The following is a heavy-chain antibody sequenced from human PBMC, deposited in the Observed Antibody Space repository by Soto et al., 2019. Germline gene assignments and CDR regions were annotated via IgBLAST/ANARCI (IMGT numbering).Heavy chain of an antibody. CDR3: ARLYEYYYDSSGYYPDAFDI. Sequence: AASVKVSCKASGYTFTSYDINWVRQATGQGLGWMGWMNPNSGNTGYAQKFQGRVTMTRNTSISTAYMELNSLRSEDTAVYYCARLYEYYYDSSGYYPDAFDIWGQGTMVTVSS. J-gene: IGHJ3*02. CDR2: MNPNSGNT. V-gene: IGHV1-8*01. CDR1: GYTFTSYD. D-gene: IGHD3-22*01.